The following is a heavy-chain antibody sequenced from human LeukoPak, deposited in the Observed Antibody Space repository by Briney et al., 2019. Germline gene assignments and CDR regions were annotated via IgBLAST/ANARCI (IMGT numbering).Heavy chain of an antibody. V-gene: IGHV1-46*01. CDR2: INPSGGST. CDR1: GYTFTSYG. J-gene: IGHJ2*01. CDR3: ARDCSGGSCYSRYFDL. D-gene: IGHD2-15*01. Sequence: GASVKVSCKASGYTFTSYGISWVRQAPGQGLEWMGIINPSGGSTSYAQKFQGRVTMTRDTSTSTVYMELSSLRSEDTAVYYCARDCSGGSCYSRYFDLWGRGTLVTVSS.